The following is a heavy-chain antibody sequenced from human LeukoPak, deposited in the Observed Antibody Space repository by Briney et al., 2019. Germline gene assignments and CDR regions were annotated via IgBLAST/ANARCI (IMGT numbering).Heavy chain of an antibody. CDR2: IYYSGST. V-gene: IGHV4-39*07. Sequence: SETLSLTCTVSGGSISSSSYYWGWIRQPPGKGLEWIGSIYYSGSTYYNPSLKSRVTISVDTSKNQFSLKLSSVTAADTAVYYCAREDVDTAMLFDYWGQGTLVTVSS. J-gene: IGHJ4*02. CDR1: GGSISSSSYY. D-gene: IGHD5-18*01. CDR3: AREDVDTAMLFDY.